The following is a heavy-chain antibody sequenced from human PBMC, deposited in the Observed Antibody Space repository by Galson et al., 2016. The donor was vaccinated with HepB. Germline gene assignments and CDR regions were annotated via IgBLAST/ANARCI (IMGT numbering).Heavy chain of an antibody. V-gene: IGHV4-59*01. J-gene: IGHJ4*02. CDR2: IYYTGST. CDR3: ANIPYIYGPAYYFNY. CDR1: GSSITSNY. D-gene: IGHD5-18*01. Sequence: SETLSLTCSVSGSSITSNYWSWIRQPPGKGLEWIGYIYYTGSTNYNPSLKSRVTMSVDTSKNHFSLRLSSVTAADTAVYYCANIPYIYGPAYYFNYWGQGTLVTVSS.